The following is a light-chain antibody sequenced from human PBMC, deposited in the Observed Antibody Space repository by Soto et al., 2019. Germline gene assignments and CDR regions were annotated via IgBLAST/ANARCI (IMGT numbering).Light chain of an antibody. Sequence: QLVLTQPPSASGSPGQSVTISCTGTINDVGGYNYVSWYQHYPGEAPKLMIYEVVKRPSGVPDRFSGSKSGNTASLTVSGLQAVDEADYYCCSYAGHTNVLFGGGTKLTVL. V-gene: IGLV2-8*01. J-gene: IGLJ2*01. CDR2: EVV. CDR3: CSYAGHTNVL. CDR1: INDVGGYNY.